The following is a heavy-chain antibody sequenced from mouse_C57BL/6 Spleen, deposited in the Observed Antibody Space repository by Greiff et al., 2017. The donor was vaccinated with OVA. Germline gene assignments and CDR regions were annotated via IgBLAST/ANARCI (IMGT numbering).Heavy chain of an antibody. Sequence: VQLQQPGAELVKPGASVKLSCKASGYTFTSYWMHWVKQRRGQGLEWIGMIHPNSGSTNYNEKFKSKATLTVDKSSSTAYLQLSSLTSEDSAVYDGARKPIDYGSIDWYFDVWGTGTSVTVSS. V-gene: IGHV1-64*01. CDR1: GYTFTSYW. CDR3: ARKPIDYGSIDWYFDV. CDR2: IHPNSGST. D-gene: IGHD1-1*01. J-gene: IGHJ1*03.